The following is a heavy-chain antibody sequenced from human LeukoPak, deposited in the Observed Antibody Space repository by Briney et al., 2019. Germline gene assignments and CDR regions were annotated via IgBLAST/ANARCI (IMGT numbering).Heavy chain of an antibody. Sequence: ASVKVSCKASGYTFTGYYMHWVRQAPGQGLEWMGWINPNSGGTNYAQKFQGWVTMTRDTSISTAYMELSRLRSDDTAVYYCARAGYCSSTSCSVRAFDYWGQGTLVTVSS. J-gene: IGHJ4*02. CDR2: INPNSGGT. V-gene: IGHV1-2*04. D-gene: IGHD2-2*01. CDR1: GYTFTGYY. CDR3: ARAGYCSSTSCSVRAFDY.